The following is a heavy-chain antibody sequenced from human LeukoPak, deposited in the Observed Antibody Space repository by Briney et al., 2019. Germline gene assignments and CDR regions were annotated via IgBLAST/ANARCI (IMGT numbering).Heavy chain of an antibody. Sequence: PGGSLRLSCAASGFTFSNYWMTWVRQAPGKGLEWVANIKQDGSEKYYVDSVKGRFTISRDNAKKSLYLQMNSLRAEDAATYYCARVARAFDYWGQGTTVTVSS. CDR3: ARVARAFDY. V-gene: IGHV3-7*03. J-gene: IGHJ4*03. CDR1: GFTFSNYW. CDR2: IKQDGSEK.